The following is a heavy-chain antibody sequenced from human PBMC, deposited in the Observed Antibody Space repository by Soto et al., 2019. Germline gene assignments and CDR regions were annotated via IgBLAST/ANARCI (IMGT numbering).Heavy chain of an antibody. Sequence: HPGGSLRLSCAASGFTFSSYAMSWVRQAPGKGLEWVSIITSDGRTYYADSVKGRFTISRDNSKNTVYLQMNSLRAEDTAVYYCARDLGGPAGYYYYGMDVWGQGTTVPVSS. D-gene: IGHD3-16*01. V-gene: IGHV3-23*01. CDR3: ARDLGGPAGYYYYGMDV. CDR1: GFTFSSYA. CDR2: ITSDGRT. J-gene: IGHJ6*02.